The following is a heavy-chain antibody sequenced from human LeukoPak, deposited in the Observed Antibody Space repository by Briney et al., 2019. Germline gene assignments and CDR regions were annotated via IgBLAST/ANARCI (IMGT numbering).Heavy chain of an antibody. D-gene: IGHD3-10*01. J-gene: IGHJ4*02. CDR1: GFTFSSYA. CDR3: ARVDSWGSGSHDY. CDR2: IYYSGST. Sequence: GSLRLSCAASGFTFSSYAMSWVRQAPGKGLEWIGSIYYSGSTYYNPSLMSRVTISVDTSKNQFSLKLTSVTAADTAVYYCARVDSWGSGSHDYWGQGTLVTVSS. V-gene: IGHV4-39*01.